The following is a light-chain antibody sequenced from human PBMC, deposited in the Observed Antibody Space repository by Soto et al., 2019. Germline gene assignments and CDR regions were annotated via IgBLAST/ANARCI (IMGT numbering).Light chain of an antibody. CDR2: DGS. Sequence: QSALTQPASVSGSPGQSITISCTGTSSDVGSYKFVSWYQQHPGKAPKLMIYDGSKRPSGVSNRFSGSKSGNTASLTISGLQAEDEADYYCCSYAGSSTLVFGGGTQLTVL. CDR1: SSDVGSYKF. CDR3: CSYAGSSTLV. V-gene: IGLV2-23*01. J-gene: IGLJ2*01.